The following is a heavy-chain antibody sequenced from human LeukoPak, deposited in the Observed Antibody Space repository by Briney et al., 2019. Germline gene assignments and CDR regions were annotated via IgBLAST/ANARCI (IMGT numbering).Heavy chain of an antibody. CDR3: AKDFNDYGDYYFDY. CDR1: GFTFSSYG. CDR2: ISYDGSNK. Sequence: PGRSLRLSCAASGFTFSSYGMHWVRQAPGKGLEWVAVISYDGSNKYYADSVKGRFTISGDNSKNTLYLQMNSLRAEDTAVYYCAKDFNDYGDYYFDYWGQGTLVTVSS. D-gene: IGHD4-17*01. V-gene: IGHV3-30*18. J-gene: IGHJ4*02.